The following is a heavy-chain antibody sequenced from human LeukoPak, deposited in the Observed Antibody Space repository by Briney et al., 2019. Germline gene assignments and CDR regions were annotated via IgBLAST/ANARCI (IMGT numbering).Heavy chain of an antibody. CDR1: GGSFSGYY. Sequence: PSETLSLTCAVYGGSFSGYYWSWIRQPPGKGLDWIGEINHSGSTNYNPSLKSRVTISVDTSKNQFSLKLSSVTAADTAVYYCGSIAVAGTLPDYWGQGTLVTVSS. CDR2: INHSGST. J-gene: IGHJ4*02. D-gene: IGHD6-19*01. V-gene: IGHV4-34*01. CDR3: GSIAVAGTLPDY.